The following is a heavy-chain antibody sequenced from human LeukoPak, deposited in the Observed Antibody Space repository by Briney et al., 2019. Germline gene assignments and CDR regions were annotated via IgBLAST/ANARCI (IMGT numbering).Heavy chain of an antibody. CDR1: GGSISSSGYY. CDR2: IYYSGST. CDR3: ARAQL. V-gene: IGHV4-39*01. Sequence: SETLSLTCTVSGGSISSSGYYWGWIRQPPGKGLEWIASIYYSGSTYYNPSLKSRVTISVDTSKNQLSLKLSSVTAADTAVYYCARAQLWGQGTLVTVSS. J-gene: IGHJ1*01.